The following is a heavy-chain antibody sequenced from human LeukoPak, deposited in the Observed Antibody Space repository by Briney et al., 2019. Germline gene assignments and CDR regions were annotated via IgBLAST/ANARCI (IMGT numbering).Heavy chain of an antibody. D-gene: IGHD6-13*01. Sequence: ASETLSLTCTVSGASITSYYWSWIRQPPGKGLECIGYIYYIGNINYNPSLKSRVTVSVDTSRNQLSLKLSSVTAADTAVYYCARAGSSWAFDYWGQGTLVSVSS. J-gene: IGHJ4*02. CDR2: IYYIGNI. CDR3: ARAGSSWAFDY. CDR1: GASITSYY. V-gene: IGHV4-59*01.